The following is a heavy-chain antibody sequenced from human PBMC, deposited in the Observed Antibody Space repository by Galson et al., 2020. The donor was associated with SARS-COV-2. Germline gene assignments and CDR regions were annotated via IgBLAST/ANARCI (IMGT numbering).Heavy chain of an antibody. CDR1: GGSISSYY. CDR2: IYYSGST. D-gene: IGHD7-27*01. Sequence: ASETLSLTCTVSGGSISSYYWSWIRQPPGKGLEWIGYIYYSGSTNYNPSLKSRVTISVDTSKNQFSLKLSSVTAADTAVYYCARGEHELTGVDYYYCMDVWGQGTTVTVSS. CDR3: ARGEHELTGVDYYYCMDV. V-gene: IGHV4-59*01. J-gene: IGHJ6*02.